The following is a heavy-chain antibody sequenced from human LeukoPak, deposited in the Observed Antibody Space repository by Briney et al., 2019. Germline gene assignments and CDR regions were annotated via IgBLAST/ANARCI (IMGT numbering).Heavy chain of an antibody. V-gene: IGHV4-39*07. Sequence: SETLSFTCTLSGGTVTSSSFYWAWIRQPPGKGLECIGTINYSGITYYNSPLKSRVTISVDTSKNQFSLKLNSVTAAATAVYFCAKSGPAAGRPDAFDIWGQGTMVTVSS. D-gene: IGHD2-2*01. CDR1: GGTVTSSSFY. CDR3: AKSGPAAGRPDAFDI. J-gene: IGHJ3*02. CDR2: INYSGIT.